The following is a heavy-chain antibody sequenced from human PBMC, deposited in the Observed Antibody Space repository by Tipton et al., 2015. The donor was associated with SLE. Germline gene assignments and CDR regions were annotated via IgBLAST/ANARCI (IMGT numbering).Heavy chain of an antibody. CDR1: GGSISSRTYY. J-gene: IGHJ4*02. Sequence: TLSLTCTVSGGSISSRTYYWGWVRQPPGKGLEWIGSIFYTGRTYPNPSLRSRVTISIDTTGNQFSLKVNSVTTADTAVYYCARDYMVYRIFDYWGQGTLVAVSS. CDR3: ARDYMVYRIFDY. CDR2: IFYTGRT. V-gene: IGHV4-39*07. D-gene: IGHD2-8*01.